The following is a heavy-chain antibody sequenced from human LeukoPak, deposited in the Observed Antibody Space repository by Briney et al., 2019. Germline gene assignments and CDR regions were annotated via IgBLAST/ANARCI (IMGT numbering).Heavy chain of an antibody. V-gene: IGHV4-59*01. D-gene: IGHD2-15*01. J-gene: IGHJ4*02. CDR2: IYYSGST. CDR3: ATSYCSGGSCYSAFDY. Sequence: PSETLSLTCTVSGGSISSYYWSWIRQPPAKGLEWIGYIYYSGSTNYNPSLKSRVTISVGPSKNQFSLKLSSVTAADTAVYYCATSYCSGGSCYSAFDYWGQGTLVTVSS. CDR1: GGSISSYY.